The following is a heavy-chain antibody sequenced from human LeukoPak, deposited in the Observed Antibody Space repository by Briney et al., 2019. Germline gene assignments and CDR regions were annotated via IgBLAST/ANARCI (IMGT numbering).Heavy chain of an antibody. V-gene: IGHV4-59*01. D-gene: IGHD2-2*01. CDR1: LDSIRNYY. CDR2: VYYTGSS. J-gene: IGHJ4*02. CDR3: AGSSKWYFFEF. Sequence: SETLSLTCAVPLDSIRNYYWNWIRQSPGRGLEWIGYVYYTGSSNYHPSLGGRVTMSVAVSTSQVSLTLRSVRDADTAIYYCAGSSKWYFFEFWGQGTRVTVSS.